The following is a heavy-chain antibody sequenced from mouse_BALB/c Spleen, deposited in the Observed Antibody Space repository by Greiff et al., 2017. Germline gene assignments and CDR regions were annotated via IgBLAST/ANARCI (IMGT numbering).Heavy chain of an antibody. D-gene: IGHD1-1*01. V-gene: IGHV5-4*02. CDR1: GFTFSDYY. CDR3: ARGHYGSSLYYFDY. Sequence: EVQGVESGGGLVKPGGSLKLSCAASGFTFSDYYMYWVRQTPEKRLEWVATISDGGSYTYYPDSVKGRFTISRDNAKNNLYLQMSSLKSEDTAMYYCARGHYGSSLYYFDYWGQGTTLTVSS. CDR2: ISDGGSYT. J-gene: IGHJ2*01.